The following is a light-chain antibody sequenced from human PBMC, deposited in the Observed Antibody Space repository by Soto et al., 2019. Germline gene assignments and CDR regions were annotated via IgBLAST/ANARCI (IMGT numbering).Light chain of an antibody. CDR2: AAS. Sequence: DIQMTQSPSSLSASVGDRVTITCRASQGISTYLNWFQQKPGKAPELLIYAASSLQSAVPSRFSGSGSGTEFTLTISSLQPEDFATFYCQQSYRPPFTFGGGTKVEIK. CDR1: QGISTY. CDR3: QQSYRPPFT. V-gene: IGKV1-39*01. J-gene: IGKJ4*01.